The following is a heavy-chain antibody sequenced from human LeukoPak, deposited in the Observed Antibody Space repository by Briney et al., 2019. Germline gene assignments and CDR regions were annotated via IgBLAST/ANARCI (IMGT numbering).Heavy chain of an antibody. CDR1: GGSISSSSYY. Sequence: SETLSLTCTVSGGSISSSSYYWGWIRQPPGKGLGWIGSIYYSGSTYYNPSLKSRVTISVDTSKNQFSLKLSSVTAADTAVYYCACRGMDVWGQGTTVTVSS. J-gene: IGHJ6*02. V-gene: IGHV4-39*01. CDR3: ACRGMDV. CDR2: IYYSGST.